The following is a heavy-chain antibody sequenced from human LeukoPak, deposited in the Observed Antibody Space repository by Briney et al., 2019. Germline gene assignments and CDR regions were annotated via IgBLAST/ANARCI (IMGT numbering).Heavy chain of an antibody. CDR2: IHYSGST. V-gene: IGHV4-59*12. CDR3: ARIPRRITMFGVGPSYYYYYMDV. D-gene: IGHD3-3*01. J-gene: IGHJ6*03. CDR1: GGSISSYY. Sequence: SETLSLTCTVSGGSISSYYWSWIRQPPGKGLQWIGYIHYSGSTNYNPSLKSRLTISVDTSKNQFSLKLSSVTAADTAVYYCARIPRRITMFGVGPSYYYYYMDVWGKGTTVTVSS.